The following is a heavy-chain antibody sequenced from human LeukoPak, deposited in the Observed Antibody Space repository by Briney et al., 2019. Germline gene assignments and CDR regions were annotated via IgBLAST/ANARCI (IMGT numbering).Heavy chain of an antibody. D-gene: IGHD3-22*01. V-gene: IGHV3-9*01. CDR1: GFIFDDYA. CDR2: ISWNSGSI. Sequence: GGSLRLSCAASGFIFDDYAMHWVRQAPGKGLEWVSGISWNSGSIGYADSVKGRFTISRDNAKNSLYLQMNSLRAEDTAVYYCARDSHDSSGYNDYWGQGTLVTVSS. J-gene: IGHJ4*02. CDR3: ARDSHDSSGYNDY.